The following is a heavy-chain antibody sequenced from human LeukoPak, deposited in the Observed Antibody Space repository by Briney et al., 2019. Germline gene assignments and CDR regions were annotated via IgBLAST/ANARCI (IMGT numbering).Heavy chain of an antibody. Sequence: ASVKVSCKAAGYTFTANYIHWVRQAPGQGLEWMGWINPKSGGTTYEQKFQGRVTMARDTSISTAYMELSRLRSDDTAVYYCARGDSPIYYYYMDVWGKGTTVTISS. CDR2: INPKSGGT. D-gene: IGHD3-22*01. V-gene: IGHV1-2*02. J-gene: IGHJ6*03. CDR3: ARGDSPIYYYYMDV. CDR1: GYTFTANY.